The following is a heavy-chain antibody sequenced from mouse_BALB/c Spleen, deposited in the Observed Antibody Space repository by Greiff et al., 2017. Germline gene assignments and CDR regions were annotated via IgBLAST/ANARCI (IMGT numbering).Heavy chain of an antibody. D-gene: IGHD2-1*01. Sequence: EVKVVESGGGLVKPGGSLKLSCAASGFTFSSFGMHWVRQAPEKGLEWVAYISSGSSTIYYADTVKGRFTISRDNPKNTLFLQMTSLRSEDTAMYYCARPLYGNYPAYWGQGTLVTVSA. CDR1: GFTFSSFG. CDR3: ARPLYGNYPAY. CDR2: ISSGSSTI. V-gene: IGHV5-17*02. J-gene: IGHJ3*01.